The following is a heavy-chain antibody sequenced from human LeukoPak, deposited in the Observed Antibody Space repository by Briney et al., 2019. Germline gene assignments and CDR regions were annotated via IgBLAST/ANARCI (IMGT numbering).Heavy chain of an antibody. CDR3: ARGWGDYGGNRIDY. CDR1: GGSISSGSYY. Sequence: SETLSLTCTVSGGSISSGSYYWSWIRQPAGKGLEWIGRIYTSGSTNYNPSLKSRVTISVDTSKNQFSLKLSSVTAADTAVYYCARGWGDYGGNRIDYWGQGTLVTVSS. CDR2: IYTSGST. V-gene: IGHV4-61*02. J-gene: IGHJ4*02. D-gene: IGHD4-23*01.